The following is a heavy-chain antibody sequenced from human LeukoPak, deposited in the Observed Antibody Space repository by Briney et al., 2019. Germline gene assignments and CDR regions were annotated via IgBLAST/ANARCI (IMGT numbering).Heavy chain of an antibody. Sequence: SETLSLTCSVSGGSISSSSHSWGWIRQSPGKGLEWIGEIYHSGSTNYNPSLKSRVTISVDKSKNQFSLKLSSVTAADTAVYYCARDQYYYGSENAFDIWGQGTMVTVSS. J-gene: IGHJ3*02. CDR3: ARDQYYYGSENAFDI. CDR1: GGSISSSSHS. D-gene: IGHD3-10*01. V-gene: IGHV4-39*07. CDR2: IYHSGST.